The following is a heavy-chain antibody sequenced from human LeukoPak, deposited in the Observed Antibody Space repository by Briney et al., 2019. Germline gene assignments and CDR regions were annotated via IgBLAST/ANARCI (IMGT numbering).Heavy chain of an antibody. V-gene: IGHV4-31*03. D-gene: IGHD6-13*01. CDR1: GGSISSGAYY. CDR2: IYNSGSA. CDR3: ARGRTGAAGGLDY. Sequence: SQTLSLTCTFAGGSISSGAYYWSWIRQHPGEGLEWIGYIYNSGSAYYNPSPKNRVTISVDTSENHFSLKLTSVTAADTAVYYCARGRTGAAGGLDYWGQGTLVAVSS. J-gene: IGHJ4*02.